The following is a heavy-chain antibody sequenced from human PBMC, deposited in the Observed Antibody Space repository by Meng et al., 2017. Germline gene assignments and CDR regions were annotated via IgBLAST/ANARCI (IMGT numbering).Heavy chain of an antibody. CDR2: IIPIFGTA. CDR3: ARAAEMATIDYYYYGMDV. J-gene: IGHJ6*02. Sequence: SVKVSCKASGGTFSSYAISWVRQAPGQGLEWMGGIIPIFGTANYAQKFQGRVTITADESTSTAYMELSSLRAEDTAVYYCARAAEMATIDYYYYGMDVWGQGTTVTVSS. V-gene: IGHV1-69*13. CDR1: GGTFSSYA. D-gene: IGHD5-24*01.